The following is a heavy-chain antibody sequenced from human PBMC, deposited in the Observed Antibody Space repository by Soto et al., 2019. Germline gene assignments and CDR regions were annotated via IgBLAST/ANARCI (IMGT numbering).Heavy chain of an antibody. J-gene: IGHJ1*01. D-gene: IGHD3-22*01. CDR2: ITVSADNT. CDR3: GRGIYPSSAGGPFDT. V-gene: IGHV3-23*01. CDR1: GFDFSRYA. Sequence: EVQLLESGGGLVQPGRSLRVSCMASGFDFSRYALTWVRQAPGLGLEWISAITVSADNTYYADSVKGRFAISRDNSKNTLYLDMSGLRVDDTDVYHCGRGIYPSSAGGPFDTWGQGTLVTVSS.